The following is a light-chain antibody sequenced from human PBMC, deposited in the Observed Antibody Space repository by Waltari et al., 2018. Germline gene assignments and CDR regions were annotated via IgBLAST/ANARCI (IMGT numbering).Light chain of an antibody. CDR3: QHRFNWPLT. V-gene: IGKV3-11*01. J-gene: IGKJ4*01. Sequence: EIVLTQSPATLSLSPGDAATLSCRASQSVSTSLAWYQETPGQAPRLPIYDASNRATGIPARFSGSGSGTDFTLTISGLEPEDSAVYYCQHRFNWPLTFGGGTKVEIK. CDR1: QSVSTS. CDR2: DAS.